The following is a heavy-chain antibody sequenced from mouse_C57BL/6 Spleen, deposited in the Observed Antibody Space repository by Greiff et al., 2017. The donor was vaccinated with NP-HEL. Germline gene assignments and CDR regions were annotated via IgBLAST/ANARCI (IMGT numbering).Heavy chain of an antibody. D-gene: IGHD3-2*02. CDR2: IYPGDGDT. CDR3: AREATAQATVHFDY. J-gene: IGHJ2*01. Sequence: VQLQQSGAELVKPGASVKISCKASGYAFSSYWMNWVKQRPGKGLEWIGRIYPGDGDTNYNGKFKGKATLTADKSSSTAYMQLSSLTSEDSAVYFCAREATAQATVHFDYWGQGTTLTVSS. CDR1: GYAFSSYW. V-gene: IGHV1-80*01.